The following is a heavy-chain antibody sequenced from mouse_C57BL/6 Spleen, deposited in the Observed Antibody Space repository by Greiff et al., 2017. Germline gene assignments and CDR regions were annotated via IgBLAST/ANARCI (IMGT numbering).Heavy chain of an antibody. D-gene: IGHD3-1*01. V-gene: IGHV1-22*01. CDR2: INPNNGGT. CDR3: ARHRGYYFDY. CDR1: GYTFTDYN. J-gene: IGHJ2*01. Sequence: VQLKESGPELVKPGASVKMSCKASGYTFTDYNMHWVKQSHGKSLEWIGYINPNNGGTSYNQKFKGKATLTVNKSSSTAYMELRSLTSEDSAVYYCARHRGYYFDYWGQGTTLTVSS.